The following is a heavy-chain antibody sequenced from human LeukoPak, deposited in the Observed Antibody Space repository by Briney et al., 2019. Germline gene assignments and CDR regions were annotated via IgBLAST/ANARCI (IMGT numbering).Heavy chain of an antibody. J-gene: IGHJ4*02. Sequence: ASVKVSCKASGYTFTSYGISWVRQAPGQGLEWMGWISDYNGNTNYAQKLQGRVTMTTDTSTSTAYMELRSLRSDDTAVYYCVTGPYGGNSYFDDWGQGTLVTVSS. CDR2: ISDYNGNT. D-gene: IGHD4-23*01. CDR1: GYTFTSYG. CDR3: VTGPYGGNSYFDD. V-gene: IGHV1-18*01.